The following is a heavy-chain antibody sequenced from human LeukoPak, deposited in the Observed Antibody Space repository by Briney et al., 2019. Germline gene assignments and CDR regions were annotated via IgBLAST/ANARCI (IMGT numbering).Heavy chain of an antibody. CDR1: GYTLTELS. V-gene: IGHV1-24*01. Sequence: ASVKVSCKVSGYTLTELSMHWVGQAPGKGLEWMGGFDPEDGETIYAQKFQGRVTMTEDTSTDTAYMELSSLRSEDTAVYYCATSRPPYYGSGTTLGYWGQGTLVTVSS. J-gene: IGHJ4*02. CDR2: FDPEDGET. CDR3: ATSRPPYYGSGTTLGY. D-gene: IGHD3-10*01.